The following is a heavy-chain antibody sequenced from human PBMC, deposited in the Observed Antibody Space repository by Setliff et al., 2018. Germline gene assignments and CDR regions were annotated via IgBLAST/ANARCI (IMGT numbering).Heavy chain of an antibody. Sequence: ASVKVSCKASGGTFSSYAISWVRQAPGQGLEWMGGIIPIFGTANYAQKFQGRVTITADESTSTAYMELSSLRSEDTAVYYCARGGVSIVGATWPLDYWGQGTLVTVSS. D-gene: IGHD1-26*01. CDR3: ARGGVSIVGATWPLDY. J-gene: IGHJ4*02. CDR1: GGTFSSYA. V-gene: IGHV1-69*13. CDR2: IIPIFGTA.